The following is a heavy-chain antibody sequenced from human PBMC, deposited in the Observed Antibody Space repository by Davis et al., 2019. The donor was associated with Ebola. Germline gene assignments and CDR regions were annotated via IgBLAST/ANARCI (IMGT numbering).Heavy chain of an antibody. CDR2: IIPIFGTA. CDR3: ARGQCSGGSCYSGEYYYYGMDV. CDR1: GGTFSSYA. J-gene: IGHJ6*02. D-gene: IGHD2-15*01. V-gene: IGHV1-69*06. Sequence: SVKASCKASGGTFSSYAISWVRQAPGQGLEWMGGIIPIFGTANYAQKFQGRVTITADKSTSTAYMELSSLRSEDTAVYYCARGQCSGGSCYSGEYYYYGMDVWGQGTTVTVSS.